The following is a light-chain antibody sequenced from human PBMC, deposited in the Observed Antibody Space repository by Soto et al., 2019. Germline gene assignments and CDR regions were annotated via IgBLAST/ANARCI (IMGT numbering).Light chain of an antibody. CDR3: HQTFSSRYT. V-gene: IGKV1-39*01. CDR1: QSINNY. J-gene: IGKJ2*01. Sequence: DIQMTQSPSSLSASVGDRVTITCRASQSINNYLNWYQQKSGKAPKLLIYVASSLKSGVPSRFCGSGSRKDFSITISSPQPEDFATNFCHQTFSSRYTLGQGTKLVIK. CDR2: VAS.